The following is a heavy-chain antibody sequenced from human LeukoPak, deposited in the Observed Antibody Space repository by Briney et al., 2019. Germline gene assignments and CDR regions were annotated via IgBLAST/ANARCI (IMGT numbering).Heavy chain of an antibody. CDR2: INSDGSST. D-gene: IGHD5-18*01. V-gene: IGHV3-74*01. CDR1: GFTFSSYW. CDR3: ASGYSYGYYYFDY. Sequence: GGSLRLSCAATGFTFSSYWMHWVRQAPGKGLVWVSRINSDGSSTSYADSVKGRFTISRDNAKNTLYLQMNSLRAEDTAVYYCASGYSYGYYYFDYWGQGTLVTVSS. J-gene: IGHJ4*02.